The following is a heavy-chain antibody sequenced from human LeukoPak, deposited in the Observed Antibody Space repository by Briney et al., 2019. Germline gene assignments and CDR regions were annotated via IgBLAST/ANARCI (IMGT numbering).Heavy chain of an antibody. V-gene: IGHV4-4*02. CDR1: GGSISSSNW. J-gene: IGHJ6*02. D-gene: IGHD2-2*01. CDR2: IYHSGST. CDR3: ARDIVVVPAAIPNYYYYGMDV. Sequence: SETLSLTCAVSGGSISSSNWWSWVRQPPGKGLEWIGEIYHSGSTNYNPSLKSRVTISVDTSKNQFSLKLSSVTAADTAVYYCARDIVVVPAAIPNYYYYGMDVWGQGTTVTVSS.